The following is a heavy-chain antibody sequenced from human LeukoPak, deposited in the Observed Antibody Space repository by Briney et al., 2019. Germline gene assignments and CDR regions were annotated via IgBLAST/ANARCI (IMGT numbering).Heavy chain of an antibody. V-gene: IGHV4-59*02. J-gene: IGHJ4*02. CDR2: IYYTGST. CDR3: ARKGDFWSGYPLDY. CDR1: GGSVSSYY. D-gene: IGHD3-3*01. Sequence: SETLSLTCTVSGGSVSSYYWSWIRQPPGKGLEWIGYIYYTGSTNYNPSLKSRVSISVDTSKYQFSLKLSSVTAADTAVYYCARKGDFWSGYPLDYWGQGTLVTVSS.